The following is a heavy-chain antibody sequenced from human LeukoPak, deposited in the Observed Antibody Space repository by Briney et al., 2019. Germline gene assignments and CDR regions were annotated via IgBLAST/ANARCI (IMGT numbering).Heavy chain of an antibody. CDR3: AKSRGESRGASNY. J-gene: IGHJ4*02. V-gene: IGHV3-23*01. CDR2: ISGSGDIT. CDR1: GFTFTSYA. D-gene: IGHD1-26*01. Sequence: GGSLRLSCAASGFTFTSYAMNWVRQAPGKGLEWVTFISGSGDITYYADSVKGRFTISRDNSKNTLYLQMNSLRAEDTALYYCAKSRGESRGASNYWGQGTLVTVSS.